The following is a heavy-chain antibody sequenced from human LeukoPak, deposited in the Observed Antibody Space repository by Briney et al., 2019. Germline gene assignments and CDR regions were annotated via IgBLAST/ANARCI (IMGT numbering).Heavy chain of an antibody. J-gene: IGHJ6*03. Sequence: GGSLRLSCAASGFTFSSYGMHWVRQAPGKGLEWVSGISWNSGSIGYADSVKGRFTISRDNAKNSLYLQMNSLRAEDTALYYCAKGRDYYYMDVWGKGTTVTISS. V-gene: IGHV3-9*01. CDR1: GFTFSSYG. CDR3: AKGRDYYYMDV. CDR2: ISWNSGSI.